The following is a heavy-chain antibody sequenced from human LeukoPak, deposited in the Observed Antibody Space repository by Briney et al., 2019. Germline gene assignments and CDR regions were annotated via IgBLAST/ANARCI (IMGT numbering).Heavy chain of an antibody. V-gene: IGHV4-38-2*01. CDR1: GYSISSGYY. Sequence: SETLSLTCAVSGYSISSGYYWGWIRQPPGKGLEWIGSIYHSGSTYYNPSLKSRVTISVDTSKNQFSLKLSSVTAADTAVYYCARNERYNWNRYFQHWGQGTLVTVSS. CDR3: ARNERYNWNRYFQH. CDR2: IYHSGST. J-gene: IGHJ1*01. D-gene: IGHD1-1*01.